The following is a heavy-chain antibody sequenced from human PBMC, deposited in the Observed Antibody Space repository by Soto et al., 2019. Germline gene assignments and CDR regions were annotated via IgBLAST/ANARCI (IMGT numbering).Heavy chain of an antibody. CDR1: GYTFTSYG. CDR3: ARDRRDFDWSQFDY. CDR2: ISAYNGNT. Sequence: VASVKVSCKASGYTFTSYGISWVRQAPGQGLEWMGWISAYNGNTNYAQKLQGRVTMTTDTSTSTAYMELRSLRSDDTAVYYCARDRRDFDWSQFDYWGQGTLVTVSS. D-gene: IGHD3-9*01. V-gene: IGHV1-18*01. J-gene: IGHJ4*02.